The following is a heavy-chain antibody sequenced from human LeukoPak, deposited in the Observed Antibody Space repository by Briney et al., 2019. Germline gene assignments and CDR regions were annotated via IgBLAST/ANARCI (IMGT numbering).Heavy chain of an antibody. D-gene: IGHD6-19*01. CDR1: GFTVSNSY. CDR2: LYAGGTT. Sequence: GGSLRLSCAASGFTVSNSYMSWVRQAPGKGLEWVSVLYAGGTTYYADSVKGRFTISRDNSKNTLYLQMNGLTAEDTAVYFCARDSGGWYLLSYWGQGTLVTVSS. CDR3: ARDSGGWYLLSY. J-gene: IGHJ4*02. V-gene: IGHV3-66*01.